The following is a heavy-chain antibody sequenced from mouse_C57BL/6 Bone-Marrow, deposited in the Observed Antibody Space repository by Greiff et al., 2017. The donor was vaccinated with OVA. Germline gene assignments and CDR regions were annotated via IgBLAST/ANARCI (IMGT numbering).Heavy chain of an antibody. CDR1: GFTFSSYA. CDR3: ARDRWYDGYYFLYSDY. J-gene: IGHJ2*01. D-gene: IGHD2-3*01. V-gene: IGHV5-4*01. Sequence: EVKVVESGGGLVKPGGSLKLSCAASGFTFSSYAMSWVRQTPEKRLEWVATISDGGSYTYYPDNVKGRFTISRDNAKNNLYLQMSHLKSEDTAMYYCARDRWYDGYYFLYSDYWGEGTTLTVSS. CDR2: ISDGGSYT.